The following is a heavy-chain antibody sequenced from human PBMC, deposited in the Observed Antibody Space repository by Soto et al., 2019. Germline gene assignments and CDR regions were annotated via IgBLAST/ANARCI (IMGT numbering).Heavy chain of an antibody. J-gene: IGHJ4*02. Sequence: EVQLLESGGGLVQPGGSLRLSCVASGFTFSNYAMNWVRQAPGKGLEWVSITSNSGAVTYYGDSVKGRFASSRDNSKNTLYLQMNSLRPEDTALYYCAKRRCSGVSCNPPPSDYWGQGTLVTVSS. D-gene: IGHD2-15*01. CDR3: AKRRCSGVSCNPPPSDY. CDR2: TSNSGAVT. V-gene: IGHV3-23*01. CDR1: GFTFSNYA.